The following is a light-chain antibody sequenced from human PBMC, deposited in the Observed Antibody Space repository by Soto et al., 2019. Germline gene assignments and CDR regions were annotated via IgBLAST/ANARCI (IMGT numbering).Light chain of an antibody. CDR1: QSVSSY. CDR3: QQYHNWPSWT. CDR2: DGS. Sequence: EIVMTQSPDTLSVSPGERATLSCRASQSVSSYLAWYQQKPGQAPRLLIYDGSTRAAGVPARFSGSGSGTEFTLTISSLQSEDFAVYHCQQYHNWPSWTFGQGTKVDIK. V-gene: IGKV3-15*01. J-gene: IGKJ1*01.